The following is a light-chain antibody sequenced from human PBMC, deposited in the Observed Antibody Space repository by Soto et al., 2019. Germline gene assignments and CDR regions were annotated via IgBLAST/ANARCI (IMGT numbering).Light chain of an antibody. CDR2: ANN. CDR3: GTWDSSLSAVV. CDR1: SSNIGNNY. J-gene: IGLJ2*01. Sequence: QSVLTQPPSVSAAPGQKVTISCSGSSSNIGNNYVSWYQQLPGTAPKLLIYANNERPFGIPDRFSGSKSGTSATLDITGLQTGDEADYYCGTWDSSLSAVVFGGGTKLTVL. V-gene: IGLV1-51*01.